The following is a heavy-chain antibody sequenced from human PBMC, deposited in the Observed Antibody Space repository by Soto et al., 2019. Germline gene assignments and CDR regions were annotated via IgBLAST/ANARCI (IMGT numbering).Heavy chain of an antibody. J-gene: IGHJ6*02. D-gene: IGHD6-13*01. CDR3: ARGIPRIAVLSPTSPPHCMVV. CDR2: TYYRSKWYN. V-gene: IGHV6-1*01. CDR1: GDSVSSNSAA. Sequence: SQTLSLTCAISGDSVSSNSAAWNWISQSQSRGLEWLGRTYYRSKWYNDYAVSVKSRITINPDTSKNQFSLHLNSVTPEDTAVYYCARGIPRIAVLSPTSPPHCMVVWGQCTTVTVS.